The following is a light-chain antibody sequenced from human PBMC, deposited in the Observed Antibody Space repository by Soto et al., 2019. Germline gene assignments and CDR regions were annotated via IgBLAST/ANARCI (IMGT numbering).Light chain of an antibody. CDR2: DVT. V-gene: IGLV2-11*01. CDR3: CTYACSFHQ. Sequence: QSALTQPRSVSGSPGQAVTISCTGTNSDVGNYNFVSWYQHHPGKAPKLMIYDVTKRPSGVPDRFSGSKSGNTASLTISGLQAEDEADYYCCTYACSFHQFGGGTKLTVL. J-gene: IGLJ3*02. CDR1: NSDVGNYNF.